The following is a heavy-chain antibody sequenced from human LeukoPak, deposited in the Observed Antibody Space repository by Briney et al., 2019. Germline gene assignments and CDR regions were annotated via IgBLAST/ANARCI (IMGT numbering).Heavy chain of an antibody. V-gene: IGHV1-18*01. CDR3: AREWKGGDN. CDR1: GYYFSTYS. CDR2: INCDNGNT. Sequence: ASVKVSCKTSGYYFSTYSINWVRQVPGQGLEWVGWINCDNGNTNYAQEFQGRVTMTTDTPTTTAYMELGSLTSDDTAVYYCAREWKGGDNWGQGSLVTVSS. D-gene: IGHD1-1*01. J-gene: IGHJ4*02.